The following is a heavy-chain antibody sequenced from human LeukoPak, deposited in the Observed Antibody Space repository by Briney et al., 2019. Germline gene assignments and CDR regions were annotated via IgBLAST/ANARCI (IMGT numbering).Heavy chain of an antibody. J-gene: IGHJ3*02. CDR3: ARPTTLYSSKGGAFDI. CDR1: GGSFSGYY. CDR2: INHSGNT. D-gene: IGHD6-13*01. V-gene: IGHV4-34*01. Sequence: PSETLSLTFAVYGGSFSGYYWSWIRQPPGKGLEWIGEINHSGNTNYNPSLKSRVTISVDTSKNQFSLKLSSVTAADTAVYYCARPTTLYSSKGGAFDIWGQGTMVTVSS.